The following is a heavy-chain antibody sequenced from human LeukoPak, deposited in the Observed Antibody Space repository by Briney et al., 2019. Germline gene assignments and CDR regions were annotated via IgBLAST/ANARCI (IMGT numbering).Heavy chain of an antibody. Sequence: GWSLRLSCAASGFTFSSYAMHWVRQAPGKGLEWVAVISYDGSNKYYADSVKGRFTISRDNSKNTLYLQMNSLRAEDTAVYYCADFGVVIRTTDYWGQGTLVTVSS. CDR2: ISYDGSNK. CDR1: GFTFSSYA. V-gene: IGHV3-30-3*01. D-gene: IGHD3-3*01. CDR3: ADFGVVIRTTDY. J-gene: IGHJ4*02.